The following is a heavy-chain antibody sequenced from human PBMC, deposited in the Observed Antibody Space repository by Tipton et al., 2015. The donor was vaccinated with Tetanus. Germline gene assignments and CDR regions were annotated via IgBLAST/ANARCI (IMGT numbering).Heavy chain of an antibody. J-gene: IGHJ4*02. V-gene: IGHV3-48*02. CDR1: GFNFSMFS. CDR3: GRALGSGTTVASGH. Sequence: GSLRLSCVASGFNFSMFSMNWVRQAPGKGLEWISYISGSSDSIYYADSVKGRFTISRDNGKNSVYLQMKSLRDEDTAVYYCGRALGSGTTVASGHWGQGSLVTVSS. D-gene: IGHD1-7*01. CDR2: ISGSSDSI.